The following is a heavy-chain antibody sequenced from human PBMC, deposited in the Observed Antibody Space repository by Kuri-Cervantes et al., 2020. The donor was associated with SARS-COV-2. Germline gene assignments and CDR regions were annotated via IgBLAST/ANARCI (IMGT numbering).Heavy chain of an antibody. CDR3: ARSAAYYGSVDWYFDL. V-gene: IGHV1-69*02. D-gene: IGHD3-10*01. CDR1: GYSFTSYW. CDR2: IIPILGIA. Sequence: KISCKGSGYSFTSYWIGWVRQAPGQGLEWMGRIIPILGIANYAQKFQGRVTITADKSTSTAYMELSSLRSEDTAVYYCARSAAYYGSVDWYFDLWGRGTLVTVSS. J-gene: IGHJ2*01.